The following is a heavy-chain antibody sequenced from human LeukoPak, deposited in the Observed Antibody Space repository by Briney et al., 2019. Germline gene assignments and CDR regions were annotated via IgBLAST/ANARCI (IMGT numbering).Heavy chain of an antibody. J-gene: IGHJ4*02. CDR3: ASGDVTVTNNFDY. CDR1: GYTFSSYY. V-gene: IGHV1-8*02. D-gene: IGHD4-17*01. CDR2: INPNSGYT. Sequence: GASVKVSCKASGYTFSSYYMHWVRQATGQGLEWMGWINPNSGYTYSVQKFQGRVTMTRNTSTSTAYMELSSLRSEDTAVYYCASGDVTVTNNFDYWGQGTLVTVSS.